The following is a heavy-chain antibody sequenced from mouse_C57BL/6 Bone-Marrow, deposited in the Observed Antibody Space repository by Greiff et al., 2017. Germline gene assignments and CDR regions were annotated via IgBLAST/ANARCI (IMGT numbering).Heavy chain of an antibody. CDR3: TRSRYYYGSSPWFAY. D-gene: IGHD1-1*01. J-gene: IGHJ3*01. Sequence: EVQLQQSGAELVRPGASVKLSCTASGFNIKDDYMHWVKQRPEPGLEWIGWIDPENGDTEYASKFQGKATITADTSSNTAYLQLSSLTSEDTAVYYCTRSRYYYGSSPWFAYWGQGTLVTVSA. V-gene: IGHV14-4*01. CDR1: GFNIKDDY. CDR2: IDPENGDT.